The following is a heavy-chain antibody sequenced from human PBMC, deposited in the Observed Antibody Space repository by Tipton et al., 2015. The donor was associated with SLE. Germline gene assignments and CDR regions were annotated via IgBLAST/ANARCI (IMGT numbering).Heavy chain of an antibody. CDR3: ARPDHGDYVDAFDI. CDR2: IYPDDSDT. J-gene: IGHJ3*02. CDR1: GYSFTTNW. D-gene: IGHD4-17*01. Sequence: QLVQSGAEVKTPGESLKISCKGSGYSFTTNWIGWVRQMPGKGLEWVGIIYPDDSDTRYSPSFQGQVTISVDKSITTAYLQWSSLKASDTAMYYCARPDHGDYVDAFDIWGQGTMVTVSS. V-gene: IGHV5-51*01.